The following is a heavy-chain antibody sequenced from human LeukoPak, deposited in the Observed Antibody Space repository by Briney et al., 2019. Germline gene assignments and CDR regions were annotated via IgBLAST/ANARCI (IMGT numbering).Heavy chain of an antibody. D-gene: IGHD6-19*01. J-gene: IGHJ6*02. Sequence: GRSLRLSCAASGFTFSSYAMHWVRQAPGKGLEWVAVISYDGSNKYYADSVKGRFTISRDNSKNTLNLQMNSLRAEDTAVYYCARGRLPRIAVAFMDVWGQGTTVTVSS. CDR3: ARGRLPRIAVAFMDV. V-gene: IGHV3-30*04. CDR1: GFTFSSYA. CDR2: ISYDGSNK.